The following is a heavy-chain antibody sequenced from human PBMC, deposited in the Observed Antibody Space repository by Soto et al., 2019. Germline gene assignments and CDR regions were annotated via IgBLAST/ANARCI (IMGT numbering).Heavy chain of an antibody. CDR1: GDSISSNNW. D-gene: IGHD3-9*01. Sequence: SETLSLTCAVSGDSISSNNWWSWVRQPPGKGLEWIGEIYHSGSTNYNPSLKGRVTISVDKSKNQFSLKLSSVTAADTAVYFCVRGGRRQIDFRGQGTLVTLSS. J-gene: IGHJ4*02. CDR2: IYHSGST. CDR3: VRGGRRQIDF. V-gene: IGHV4-4*02.